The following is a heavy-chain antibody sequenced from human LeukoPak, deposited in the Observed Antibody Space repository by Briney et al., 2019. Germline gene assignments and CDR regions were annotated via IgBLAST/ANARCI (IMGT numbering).Heavy chain of an antibody. J-gene: IGHJ4*02. CDR2: ISYDGSNK. D-gene: IGHD3-22*01. V-gene: IGHV3-30-3*01. CDR3: AREGYYDSSSDY. Sequence: GGSLRLSCAASEFTFSTYWMHWVRQAPGKGLEWVAVISYDGSNKYYADSVKGRFTISRDNSKNTLYLQMNSLRAEDTAVYYCAREGYYDSSSDYWGQGTLVTVSS. CDR1: EFTFSTYW.